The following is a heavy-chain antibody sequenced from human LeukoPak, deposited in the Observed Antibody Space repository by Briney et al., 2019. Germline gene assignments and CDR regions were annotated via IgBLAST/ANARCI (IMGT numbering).Heavy chain of an antibody. CDR1: GGTFSSYA. D-gene: IGHD5-18*01. CDR2: MNPNSGNT. J-gene: IGHJ4*02. Sequence: ASVKVSCKASGGTFSSYAISWVRQATGQGLEWMGWMNPNSGNTGYAQKFQGRVTITRNTSISTAYMELSSLRSEDTAVYYCAREGSGTAMGNWGQGTLVTVSS. V-gene: IGHV1-8*03. CDR3: AREGSGTAMGN.